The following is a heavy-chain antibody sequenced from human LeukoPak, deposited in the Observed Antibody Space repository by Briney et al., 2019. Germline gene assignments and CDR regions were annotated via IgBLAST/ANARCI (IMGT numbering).Heavy chain of an antibody. J-gene: IGHJ4*02. CDR3: AIPQARQFDSSGYYPF. CDR2: ISGSGGST. CDR1: GFTFSSYA. D-gene: IGHD3-22*01. Sequence: GGSLRLSCAASGFTFSSYAMSWVRQAPGKGLEWVSAISGSGGSTYYADSVKGRFTISRDNSKNTLYLQMNSLRAEDTAVYYCAIPQARQFDSSGYYPFWGQGTLVTVSS. V-gene: IGHV3-23*01.